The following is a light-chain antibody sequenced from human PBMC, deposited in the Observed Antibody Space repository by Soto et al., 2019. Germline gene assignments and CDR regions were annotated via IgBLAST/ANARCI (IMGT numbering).Light chain of an antibody. CDR1: HSVSSS. V-gene: IGKV3-11*01. Sequence: EVVMTQSPATLSVSPGERATLSYRASHSVSSSLAWYQQKPGQAPRLLIYDASNRATGIPARFSGTGSGTDFTLTINNLEPEDFAVYYCQVRTNWSIAFGRGTRLEI. J-gene: IGKJ5*01. CDR2: DAS. CDR3: QVRTNWSIA.